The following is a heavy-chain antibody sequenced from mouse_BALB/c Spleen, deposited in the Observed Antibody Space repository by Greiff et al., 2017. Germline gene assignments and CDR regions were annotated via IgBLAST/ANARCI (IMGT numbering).Heavy chain of an antibody. V-gene: IGHV5-17*02. CDR1: GFTFSSFG. J-gene: IGHJ3*01. CDR2: ISSGSSTI. D-gene: IGHD2-10*01. CDR3: ATYYGNSWFAY. Sequence: EVQLVESGGGLVQPGGSRKLSCAASGFTFSSFGMHWVRQAPEKGLEWVAYISSGSSTIYYADTVKGRFTISRDNPKNTLFLQMTSLRSEDTAMYYCATYYGNSWFAYWGQGTLVTVSA.